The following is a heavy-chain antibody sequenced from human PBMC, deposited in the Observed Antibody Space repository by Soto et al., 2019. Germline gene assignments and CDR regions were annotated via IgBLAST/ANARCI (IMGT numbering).Heavy chain of an antibody. CDR2: VIPMFGTT. CDR3: ARARIAVAVDYYYSAMDV. J-gene: IGHJ6*02. CDR1: GGTFSSYA. Sequence: QVQLVQSGAEVKKPGSSVKVSCKASGGTFSSYAISWVRQAPGQGLEWMGRVIPMFGTTNYAQKFQGRVTITADESTRTAYMELSSLRSEDTAVYYCARARIAVAVDYYYSAMDVWGQGTTVSVSS. D-gene: IGHD6-19*01. V-gene: IGHV1-69*12.